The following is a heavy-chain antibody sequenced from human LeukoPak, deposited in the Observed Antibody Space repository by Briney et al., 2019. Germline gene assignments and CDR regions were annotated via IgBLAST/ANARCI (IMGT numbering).Heavy chain of an antibody. D-gene: IGHD4-17*01. V-gene: IGHV3-21*01. CDR3: ARGLGYGDSSRDAFDI. CDR1: GFTFNSYA. Sequence: GGSLRLSCAASGFTFNSYAMSWVRQAAGKGLEWVSSISSSSSYIYYADSVKGRFTISRDNAKNSLYLQMNSLRAEDTAVYYCARGLGYGDSSRDAFDIWGQGTMVTVSS. J-gene: IGHJ3*02. CDR2: ISSSSSYI.